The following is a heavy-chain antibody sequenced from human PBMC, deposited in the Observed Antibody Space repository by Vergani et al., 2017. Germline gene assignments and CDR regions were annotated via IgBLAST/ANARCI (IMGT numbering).Heavy chain of an antibody. CDR1: GGSFSGYY. V-gene: IGHV4-34*01. D-gene: IGHD3-10*01. CDR3: ARGRVLLWFGEQRAEXFQH. J-gene: IGHJ1*01. Sequence: QVQLQQWGAGLLKPSETLSLTCAVYGGSFSGYYWSWIRQPPGKGLEWIGEINHSGSTNYNPSLKSRVTISVDTSKNQFSLKLSSVTAADTAVYYCARGRVLLWFGEQRAEXFQHWGQGTLVTVSS. CDR2: INHSGST.